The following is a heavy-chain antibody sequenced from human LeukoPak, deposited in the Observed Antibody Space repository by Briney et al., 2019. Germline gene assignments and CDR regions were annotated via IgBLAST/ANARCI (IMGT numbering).Heavy chain of an antibody. V-gene: IGHV4-59*01. J-gene: IGHJ4*02. CDR1: GGSISSYC. D-gene: IGHD2-21*02. CDR2: IYYSGST. CDR3: ARSGGGDNFDY. Sequence: SETLSLTCTVSGGSISSYCWSWIRQPPGKGLEWIGYIYYSGSTNYNPSLKSRVTISVDTSKNQFSLKLSSVTAADTAVYYCARSGGGDNFDYWGQGTLVTVSS.